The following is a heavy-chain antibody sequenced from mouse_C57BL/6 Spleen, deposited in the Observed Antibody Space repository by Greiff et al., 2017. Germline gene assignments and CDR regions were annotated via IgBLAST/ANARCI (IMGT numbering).Heavy chain of an antibody. V-gene: IGHV1-15*01. D-gene: IGHD1-1*01. Sequence: QVQLHQSGAELVRPGASVTLSCKASGYTFTDYEMHWVKQTPVHGLEWIGAIDPETGGTAYNQKFKGKAILTADKSSSTAYMELRSLTSEDSAVYYCTRDFVYYDSSTDFDVWGTGTTVTVSS. J-gene: IGHJ1*03. CDR3: TRDFVYYDSSTDFDV. CDR2: IDPETGGT. CDR1: GYTFTDYE.